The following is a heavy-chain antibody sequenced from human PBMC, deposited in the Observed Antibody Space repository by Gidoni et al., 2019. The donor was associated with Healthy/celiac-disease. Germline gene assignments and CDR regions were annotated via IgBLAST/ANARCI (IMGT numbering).Heavy chain of an antibody. CDR1: GGSISSGGYY. J-gene: IGHJ6*02. Sequence: QVQLQESAPGLVKPSQTLSLTCTVSGGSISSGGYYWSWIRQHPGKGLEWIGYIYYSGSPYYNPSLKSRVTISVDTSKNQFSLKLSSVTAADTAGYYCARVRDSSWVRAYGMDVWGQGTTVTVSS. CDR3: ARVRDSSWVRAYGMDV. CDR2: IYYSGSP. D-gene: IGHD6-13*01. V-gene: IGHV4-31*03.